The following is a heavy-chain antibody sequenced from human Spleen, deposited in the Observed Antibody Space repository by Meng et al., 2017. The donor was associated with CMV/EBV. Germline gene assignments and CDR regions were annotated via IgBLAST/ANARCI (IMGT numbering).Heavy chain of an antibody. CDR2: INHGGAT. D-gene: IGHD3-10*01. V-gene: IGHV4-34*01. J-gene: IGHJ4*02. CDR3: ARGRGRLDY. Sequence: LSLTCAVYVDSFSDYQWTWIRQPPGKGLEWIGEINHGGATKYNPSLKSRVSMSVDTSKNQFSLKLMSPTAADTAVYFCARGRGRLDYWGLGTLVTVSS. CDR1: VDSFSDYQ.